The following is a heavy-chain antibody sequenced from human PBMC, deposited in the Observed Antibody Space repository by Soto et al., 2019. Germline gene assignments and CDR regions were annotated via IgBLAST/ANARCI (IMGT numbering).Heavy chain of an antibody. CDR2: VHHSGNT. CDR3: AKWHPLDP. Sequence: SETLSLTCTVSGVSISNTEWWSWVRQPPGKGLEWMGEVHHSGNTNYNPSLKGRVTMSVDKSKNQFSLMLRSVTAADTAIYYCAKWHPLDPWGQGTLVTVSS. V-gene: IGHV4-4*02. D-gene: IGHD2-8*01. CDR1: GVSISNTEW. J-gene: IGHJ5*02.